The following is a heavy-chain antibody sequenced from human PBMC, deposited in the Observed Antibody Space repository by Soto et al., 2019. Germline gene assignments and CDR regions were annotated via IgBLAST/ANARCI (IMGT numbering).Heavy chain of an antibody. J-gene: IGHJ6*02. CDR2: ISSSSSVI. Sequence: AGGSLRLSCTASGFTFSTYSMNWVRQAPGKGLEWVSYISSSSSVIYSAGSVKGRFTISRDNAKNSLDLQMNSLRDEDTAVYYCARVAVEGDYYYYGMDFWGQGTSVTVSS. D-gene: IGHD3-16*01. V-gene: IGHV3-48*02. CDR3: ARVAVEGDYYYYGMDF. CDR1: GFTFSTYS.